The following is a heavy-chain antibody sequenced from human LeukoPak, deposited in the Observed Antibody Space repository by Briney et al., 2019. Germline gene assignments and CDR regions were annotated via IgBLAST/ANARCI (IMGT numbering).Heavy chain of an antibody. V-gene: IGHV1-46*01. CDR1: GYTFTSYY. D-gene: IGHD3-16*02. CDR3: AREPPESFRFDY. J-gene: IGHJ4*02. Sequence: GASVKVSCKASGYTFTSYYIHWVRQAPGQGLEWIGIIRPSGGRASYPQNFQGRVTMTMDMSASTVHMELSSLTSEDTAMYYCAREPPESFRFDYWGQGAPVTVSS. CDR2: IRPSGGRA.